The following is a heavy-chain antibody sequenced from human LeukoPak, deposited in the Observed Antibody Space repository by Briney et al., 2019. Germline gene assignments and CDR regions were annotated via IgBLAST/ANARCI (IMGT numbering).Heavy chain of an antibody. CDR2: INSDGSSR. CDR1: AFTFSSYW. V-gene: IGHV3-74*01. J-gene: IGHJ4*02. D-gene: IGHD6-13*01. Sequence: GGSLRLSCATSAFTFSSYWMHWVRQAPGKGLVWGSRINSDGSSRSYADYVKGRFTISRDDAKNTLYLQMSSLSVDDTAIYYCTRGSPGYSSSWLDFWGQGILVTVSS. CDR3: TRGSPGYSSSWLDF.